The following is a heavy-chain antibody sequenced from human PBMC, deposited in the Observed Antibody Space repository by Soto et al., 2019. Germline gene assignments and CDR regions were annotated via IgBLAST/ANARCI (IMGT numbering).Heavy chain of an antibody. Sequence: PGESLKISCKGSGYSFTSYWISWVRQMPGKGLEGMGRMDPSDSYTNYSPSFQGHVTISADKSISTAYLQWSSLKASDTAMYYCASPHCSGGSCYYCGMDVWGQGTTVTVSS. CDR3: ASPHCSGGSCYYCGMDV. D-gene: IGHD2-15*01. CDR2: MDPSDSYT. CDR1: GYSFTSYW. V-gene: IGHV5-10-1*01. J-gene: IGHJ6*02.